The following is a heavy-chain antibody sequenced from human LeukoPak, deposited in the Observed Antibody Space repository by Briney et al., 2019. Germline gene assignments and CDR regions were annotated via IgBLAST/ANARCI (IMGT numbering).Heavy chain of an antibody. J-gene: IGHJ4*02. D-gene: IGHD2-2*01. CDR3: AKRLVCTSTHCYGFDF. CDR1: GFAFDAYG. V-gene: IGHV3-23*01. CDR2: ISADETGT. Sequence: GGSLRLSCAASGFAFDAYGMNWIRQAPGKGLEWVSSISADETGTYYTDSVKCRFTISRDNSKNTVSLQMNNLRGEDTAIYYCAKRLVCTSTHCYGFDFWGQGTLVTVSS.